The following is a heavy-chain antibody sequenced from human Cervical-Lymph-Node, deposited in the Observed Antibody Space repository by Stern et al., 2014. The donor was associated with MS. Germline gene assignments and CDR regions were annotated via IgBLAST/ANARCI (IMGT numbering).Heavy chain of an antibody. D-gene: IGHD5-18*01. J-gene: IGHJ4*02. CDR3: ARAYSYGTTYYFDS. CDR1: SGSIYSSNW. V-gene: IGHV4-4*02. CDR2: IYQTGST. Sequence: QVQLQESGPGLVKPSGTLSLTCAVTSGSIYSSNWWSWVRQPPGKGLEWIGEIYQTGSTNYKPSLKSRVTMSLDKSKKQFSLNLSSVTAADTAVYYCARAYSYGTTYYFDSWGQGTLVTVSS.